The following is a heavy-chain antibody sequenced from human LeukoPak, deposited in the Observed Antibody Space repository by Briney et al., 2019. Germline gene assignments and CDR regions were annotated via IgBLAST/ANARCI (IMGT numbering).Heavy chain of an antibody. Sequence: GESLKISCKGSGYSFTTYWIAWVRQMPGRGLEWMGIISPDDSEIRYSPSFRGQVTISADKSTSTAYLQWSRLKASDTAIYYCARHEGSGSYYSYWGQGTLVAVSS. CDR3: ARHEGSGSYYSY. CDR1: GYSFTTYW. V-gene: IGHV5-51*01. D-gene: IGHD1-26*01. CDR2: ISPDDSEI. J-gene: IGHJ4*02.